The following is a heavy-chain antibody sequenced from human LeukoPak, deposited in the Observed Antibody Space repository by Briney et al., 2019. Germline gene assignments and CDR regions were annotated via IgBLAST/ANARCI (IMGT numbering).Heavy chain of an antibody. D-gene: IGHD3-10*01. CDR2: ISWNSGSI. CDR3: AKGSLYYYGSGSYPDY. J-gene: IGHJ4*02. CDR1: GFTFSHYG. Sequence: GTSLRLSCVATGFTFSHYGIHWVRQAPGKGLEWVSGISWNSGSIGYADSVKGRFTISRDNAKNSLYLQMNSLRAEDTALYYCAKGSLYYYGSGSYPDYWGQGTLVTVSS. V-gene: IGHV3-9*01.